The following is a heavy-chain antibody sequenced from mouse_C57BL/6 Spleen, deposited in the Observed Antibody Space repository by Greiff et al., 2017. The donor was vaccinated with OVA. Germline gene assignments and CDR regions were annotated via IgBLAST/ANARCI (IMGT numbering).Heavy chain of an antibody. J-gene: IGHJ2*01. CDR1: GYTFTSYW. V-gene: IGHV1-64*01. Sequence: QVQLKQSGAELVKPGASVKLSCKASGYTFTSYWMHWVKQRPGQGLEWIGMIHPNSGSTNYNEKFKSKATLTVDKSSSTAYMQLSSLTSEDSAVYYCAREGGATDYWGQGTTLTVSS. CDR2: IHPNSGST. CDR3: AREGGATDY. D-gene: IGHD6-1*01.